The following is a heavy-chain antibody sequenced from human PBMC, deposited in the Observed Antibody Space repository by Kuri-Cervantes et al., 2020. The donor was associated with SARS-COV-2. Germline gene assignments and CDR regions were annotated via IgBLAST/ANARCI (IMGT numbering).Heavy chain of an antibody. CDR2: INPNNGGP. Sequence: ASVKVSCKASGYTFTGYYIHWVRQAPGQGLEWMGWINPNNGGPNYAQKLQGRVTMTRDTSTSTAYIELSRLRSDDTAVYYCARDSVATIEGCYYYYMDVWGKGTVVTVSS. CDR3: ARDSVATIEGCYYYYMDV. D-gene: IGHD5-12*01. CDR1: GYTFTGYY. J-gene: IGHJ6*03. V-gene: IGHV1-2*02.